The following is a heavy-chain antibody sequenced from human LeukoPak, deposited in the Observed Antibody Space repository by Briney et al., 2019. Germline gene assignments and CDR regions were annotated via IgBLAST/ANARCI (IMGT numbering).Heavy chain of an antibody. CDR1: GLTFSSYS. CDR2: ITASGTAM. J-gene: IGHJ4*02. D-gene: IGHD1-26*01. V-gene: IGHV3-48*02. Sequence: GGSLRLSCAASGLTFSSYSMNWVRQAPGKGLEWVSHITASGTAMFYADSVEGRFTISRDNAKNSLYLQMNSLRDEDTAVYYRASSGSYRFDYWGQGTLVTVSS. CDR3: ASSGSYRFDY.